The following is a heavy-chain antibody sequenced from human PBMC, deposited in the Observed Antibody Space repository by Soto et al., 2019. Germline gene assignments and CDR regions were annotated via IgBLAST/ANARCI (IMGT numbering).Heavy chain of an antibody. CDR1: GYTFTSYA. CDR2: ISAYNGNT. CDR3: ARDSPPPRE. V-gene: IGHV1-18*01. J-gene: IGHJ4*02. Sequence: QVQLVQSGAEVKKPGASVKVSCKASGYTFTSYAISWVRQAPGQGLEWMGWISAYNGNTNYAQKHQGRVTMTTETSASTAYMEPRGLRSDDTAVYYCARDSPPPREWGQGTLVTVSS.